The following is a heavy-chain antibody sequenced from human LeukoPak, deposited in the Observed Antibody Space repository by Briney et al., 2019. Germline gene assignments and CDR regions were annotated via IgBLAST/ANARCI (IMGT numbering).Heavy chain of an antibody. Sequence: GGSLRLSCAASGFTFSSYAMHWVRQAPGKGLEWVAVISYDGSNKYYADSVRGRFTISRDNSKNTLYLQMDSLRAEDTAVYYCARERATFGFVWAFGMDVWGQGTTVTVSS. V-gene: IGHV3-30-3*01. CDR3: ARERATFGFVWAFGMDV. D-gene: IGHD3-16*01. CDR2: ISYDGSNK. CDR1: GFTFSSYA. J-gene: IGHJ6*02.